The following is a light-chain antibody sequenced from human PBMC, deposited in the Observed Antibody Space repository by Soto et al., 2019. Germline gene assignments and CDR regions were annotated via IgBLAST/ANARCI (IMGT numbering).Light chain of an antibody. CDR2: GAS. Sequence: EIVLTQSPGTLSLSPGERATLACRASQIVSSSYLAWYQQKPGQAPRLLVYGASSRATGIPDRFSGSGSGTDFTLTISSLEPEDFAVYYCQQRSNWPPEWTFGQGTKVDIK. CDR3: QQRSNWPPEWT. V-gene: IGKV3D-20*02. CDR1: QIVSSSY. J-gene: IGKJ1*01.